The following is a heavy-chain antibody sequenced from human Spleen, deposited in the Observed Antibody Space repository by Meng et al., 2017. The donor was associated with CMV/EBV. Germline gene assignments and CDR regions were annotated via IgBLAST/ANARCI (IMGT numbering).Heavy chain of an antibody. CDR2: INTDGSFT. Sequence: ESGGGLVQAGGSLGLICEDSGFTFSNYWMHWVRQVPGEGLVWVSRINTDGSFTSYADSVKGRFTISRDNAKNTLYLHMYSLRVDDSAVYYCGRDLTGERDQWGQGTLVTVSS. V-gene: IGHV3-74*03. D-gene: IGHD7-27*01. J-gene: IGHJ4*02. CDR3: GRDLTGERDQ. CDR1: GFTFSNYW.